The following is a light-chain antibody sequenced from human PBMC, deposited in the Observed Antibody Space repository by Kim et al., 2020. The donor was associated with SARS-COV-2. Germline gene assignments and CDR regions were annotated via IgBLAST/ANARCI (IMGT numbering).Light chain of an antibody. CDR2: YKSDSDN. Sequence: LTGAFRTGIYVCAYNISWSQQKPGSPPQYLLRYKSDSDNHQPSGVPSRFSGSKDASANAGILLISGLQSDDEADYYCMIWHSSAWVFGGGTQLTVL. V-gene: IGLV5-45*01. CDR3: MIWHSSAWV. CDR1: TGIYVCAYN. J-gene: IGLJ3*02.